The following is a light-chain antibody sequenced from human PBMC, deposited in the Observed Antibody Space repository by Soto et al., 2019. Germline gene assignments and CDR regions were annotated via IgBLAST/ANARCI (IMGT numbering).Light chain of an antibody. CDR3: QHYLPAPETWT. CDR1: QSVSSSY. CDR2: GAS. Sequence: EIVLTQSPGTLSLSPGDRATLSCRASQSVSSSYLAWYQQKRGQAPRLLLYGASSRATGIPDRFSGSGSGTDFTLTISRLEPEDFALYFCQHYLPAPETWTFGQGTKVEI. V-gene: IGKV3-20*01. J-gene: IGKJ1*01.